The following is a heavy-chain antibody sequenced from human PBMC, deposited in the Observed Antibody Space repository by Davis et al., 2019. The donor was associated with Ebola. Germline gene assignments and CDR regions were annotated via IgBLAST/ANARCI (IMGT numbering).Heavy chain of an antibody. V-gene: IGHV5-51*01. CDR1: GYSFTSYW. Sequence: GESLKISCKGSGYSFTSYWIGWVRQMPGKGLELMGIIYPGDSDTKYSPSFQGQVTISADKSISTAYLQWSSLKASDTAMYYCARGGYYDSSGYYHEFDYWGQGTLVTVSS. D-gene: IGHD3-22*01. CDR2: IYPGDSDT. CDR3: ARGGYYDSSGYYHEFDY. J-gene: IGHJ4*02.